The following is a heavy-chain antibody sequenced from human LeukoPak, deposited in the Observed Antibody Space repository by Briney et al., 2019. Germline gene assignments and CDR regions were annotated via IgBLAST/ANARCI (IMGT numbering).Heavy chain of an antibody. V-gene: IGHV4-59*08. CDR2: IHYSEST. CDR1: GGSIRSYY. D-gene: IGHD3-10*01. J-gene: IGHJ3*02. Sequence: PSETLSLTCTVSGGSIRSYYWGRIRQPPGKGLEWIGYIHYSESTKYNPSLKSRVTMSVDTSKNQFSLKLSSVTAADTAVYYCVSRSGSFSDALDIWGQGTLVTVSS. CDR3: VSRSGSFSDALDI.